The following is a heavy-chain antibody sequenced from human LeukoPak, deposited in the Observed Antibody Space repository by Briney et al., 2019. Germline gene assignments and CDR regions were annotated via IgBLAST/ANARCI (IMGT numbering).Heavy chain of an antibody. CDR1: GYTFNAYY. CDR2: INPNGGDT. J-gene: IGHJ6*03. V-gene: IGHV1-2*02. D-gene: IGHD2-8*01. Sequence: ASVKVSCKASGYTFNAYYMHWVRQAPGQGLEWMGRINPNGGDTNYAQKFGGRVTMTTDTTISTAYMELSNLRSDDTAVYFCARSAAQCTNGVCYTEYYMDVWGKGTTVAVSS. CDR3: ARSAAQCTNGVCYTEYYMDV.